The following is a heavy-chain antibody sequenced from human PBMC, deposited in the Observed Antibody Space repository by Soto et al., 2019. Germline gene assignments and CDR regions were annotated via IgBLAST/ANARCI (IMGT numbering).Heavy chain of an antibody. CDR1: GYNFTSYG. J-gene: IGHJ3*02. Sequence: QVQLVQSGADVKKPGASVKVSCKASGYNFTSYGISWVRQAPGQGLEWMGWISPHNDRTKYARRFQDRVTMTTETPTSTVYQGLGSLRSDDTAVYYCARDLYYSSGRYFDHDAFDIWGQGTVVTVSS. V-gene: IGHV1-18*01. CDR3: ARDLYYSSGRYFDHDAFDI. CDR2: ISPHNDRT. D-gene: IGHD6-19*01.